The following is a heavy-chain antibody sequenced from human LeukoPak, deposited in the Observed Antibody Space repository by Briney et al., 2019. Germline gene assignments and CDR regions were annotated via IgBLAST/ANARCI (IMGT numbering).Heavy chain of an antibody. CDR1: GFTFSSYG. CDR3: AKEGASYYDFWSGYYKY. D-gene: IGHD3-3*01. J-gene: IGHJ4*02. V-gene: IGHV3-30*18. CDR2: ISYDGSNK. Sequence: GGSLRLSCAASGFTFSSYGMHWVRQAPGKGLEWVAVISYDGSNKYYADSVKGRFTISRDNSKNTLYLQMNSLRAEDTAVYYCAKEGASYYDFWSGYYKYWGQGTLVTVSS.